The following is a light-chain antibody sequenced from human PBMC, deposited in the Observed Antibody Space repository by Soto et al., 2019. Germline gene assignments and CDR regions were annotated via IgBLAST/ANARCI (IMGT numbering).Light chain of an antibody. CDR1: QSVSSN. CDR2: GAS. CDR3: EQYNSWPLT. J-gene: IGKJ1*01. Sequence: IHLIYSPTRQSVPPGQGPTESYRASQSVSSNLAWYQQKPGQAPRLLIYGASTRATGIPARFSGSGSGTEFTLTISCLQSEDFAVYYCEQYNSWPLTFGQGTKVDNK. V-gene: IGKV3-15*01.